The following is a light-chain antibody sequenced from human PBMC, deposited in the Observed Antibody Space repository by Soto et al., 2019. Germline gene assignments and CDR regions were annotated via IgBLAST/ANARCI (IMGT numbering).Light chain of an antibody. CDR2: GAS. CDR1: QSLSSNY. Sequence: EIVLTQSPGTLSLSPGERATLSCRASQSLSSNYLAWYQQKPGQAPRLLIYGASSRATGIPDRFSGSGSGTDFTLTISNLEPEDFAVYYCQQHSHWPPWTFGQGTKVDIK. J-gene: IGKJ1*01. CDR3: QQHSHWPPWT. V-gene: IGKV3D-20*02.